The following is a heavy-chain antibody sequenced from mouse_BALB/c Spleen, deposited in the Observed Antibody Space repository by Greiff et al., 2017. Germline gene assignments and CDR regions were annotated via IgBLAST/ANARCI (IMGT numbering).Heavy chain of an antibody. CDR3: ARGIYYGSNLYAMDY. J-gene: IGHJ4*01. Sequence: QVQLKESGPGLVAPSQSLSITCTVSGFSLTGYGVNWVRQPPGKGLEWLGMIWGDGSTDYNSALKSRLSISKDNSKSQVFLKMNSLQTDDTARYYCARGIYYGSNLYAMDYWGQGTSVTVSS. CDR2: IWGDGST. CDR1: GFSLTGYG. D-gene: IGHD1-1*01. V-gene: IGHV2-6-7*01.